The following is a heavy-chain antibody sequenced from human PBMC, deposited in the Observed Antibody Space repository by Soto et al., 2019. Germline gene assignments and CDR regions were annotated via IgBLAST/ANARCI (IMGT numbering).Heavy chain of an antibody. V-gene: IGHV4-39*01. CDR2: IYYSGIT. D-gene: IGHD3-22*01. Sequence: SETLSLTCTVSGDSISNSNYYWGWIRQPPGKGLEWIANIYYSGITYCNPSLKSRVAISVDTSKNQFSLKLSSVTAADTAIYYCARSNSGYYRWFDPWGQGTLVTVSS. CDR1: GDSISNSNYY. J-gene: IGHJ5*02. CDR3: ARSNSGYYRWFDP.